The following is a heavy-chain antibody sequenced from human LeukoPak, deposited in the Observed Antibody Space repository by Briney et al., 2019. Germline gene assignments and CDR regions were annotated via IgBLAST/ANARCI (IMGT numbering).Heavy chain of an antibody. CDR3: ARAFSQDYSYYYYMDV. V-gene: IGHV3-7*01. D-gene: IGHD3-3*02. Sequence: GVSLRLSCIASGFIFSRYRARWVRQTPGEALEGVANIKEDGSEKYYVDSVKGRFTSSRDNAKNSLYLQMNSLRAEDTAVYYCARAFSQDYSYYYYMDVWGKGTTVTISS. CDR1: GFIFSRYR. CDR2: IKEDGSEK. J-gene: IGHJ6*03.